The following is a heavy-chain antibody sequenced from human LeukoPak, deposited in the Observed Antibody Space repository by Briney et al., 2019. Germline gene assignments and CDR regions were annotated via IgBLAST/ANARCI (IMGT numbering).Heavy chain of an antibody. D-gene: IGHD3-10*01. CDR2: ISAYNGNT. Sequence: RASVKVSCKASGYTFTSYGISWVRQAPGQGLEWMGWISAYNGNTNYAQKLQGRVTMTTDTSTSTAYMELRSLRSDDTAVYYCAREITDGSGSRDLDYWGQGTLVTVSS. CDR1: GYTFTSYG. J-gene: IGHJ4*02. CDR3: AREITDGSGSRDLDY. V-gene: IGHV1-18*01.